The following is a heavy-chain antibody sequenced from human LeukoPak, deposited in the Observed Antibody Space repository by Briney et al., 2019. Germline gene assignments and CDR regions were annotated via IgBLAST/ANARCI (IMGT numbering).Heavy chain of an antibody. Sequence: PGGSLRLSCAASGFTFSNAWMSWVRQAPGKGLEWVSVIYSGGSTYYADSVKGRFTISRDNSKNTLYLQMNSLRAEDTAVYYCAREQWRQYYYGMDVWGQGTTVTVSS. D-gene: IGHD6-19*01. CDR1: GFTFSNAW. CDR3: AREQWRQYYYGMDV. J-gene: IGHJ6*02. CDR2: IYSGGST. V-gene: IGHV3-66*01.